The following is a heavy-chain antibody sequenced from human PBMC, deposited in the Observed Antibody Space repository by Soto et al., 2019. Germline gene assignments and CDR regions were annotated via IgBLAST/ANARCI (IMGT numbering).Heavy chain of an antibody. CDR3: AKDRLRYSSGWYYFDY. CDR1: GFTFSSYA. CDR2: ISGSGGST. D-gene: IGHD6-19*01. V-gene: IGHV3-23*01. J-gene: IGHJ4*02. Sequence: XGSLRLSCAASGFTFSSYAMSWVRQAPGKGLEWVSAISGSGGSTYYADSVKGRFTISRDNSKNTLYLQMNSLRAEDTAVYYCAKDRLRYSSGWYYFDYWGQGTLVTVSS.